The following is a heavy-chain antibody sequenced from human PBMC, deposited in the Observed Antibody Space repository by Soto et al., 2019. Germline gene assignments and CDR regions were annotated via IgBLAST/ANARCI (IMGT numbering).Heavy chain of an antibody. CDR2: IIPIFGTA. J-gene: IGHJ6*02. D-gene: IGHD6-6*01. CDR1: GGTFSSYA. CDR3: ARERQLADTYYGMDV. V-gene: IGHV1-69*13. Sequence: SVKVSCKASGGTFSSYAISWVRQAPGQGLEWMGGIIPIFGTANYAQKFQGRVTITADESTSTAYMELSSLRSEDTAVYYCARERQLADTYYGMDVWGQGTTVTVSS.